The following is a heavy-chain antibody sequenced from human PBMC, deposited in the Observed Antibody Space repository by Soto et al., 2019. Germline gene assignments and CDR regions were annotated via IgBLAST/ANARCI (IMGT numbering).Heavy chain of an antibody. D-gene: IGHD3-22*01. V-gene: IGHV1-69*01. Sequence: QVQLVQSGAEVQKPGSSVKVSCKASGGTFSSYAISWVRQAPGQGLEWMGGIIPIFGTANYAQKFQGRVTITADESTSTAYMELSSLRSEDTAVYYCARGEDYYDSSGYLPYYYYYGMDVWGQGTTVTVSS. CDR1: GGTFSSYA. J-gene: IGHJ6*02. CDR2: IIPIFGTA. CDR3: ARGEDYYDSSGYLPYYYYYGMDV.